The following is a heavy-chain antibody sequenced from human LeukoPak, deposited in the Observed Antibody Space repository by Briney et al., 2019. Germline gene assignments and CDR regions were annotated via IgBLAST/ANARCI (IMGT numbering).Heavy chain of an antibody. CDR3: ARVHGSRLGYDSSGYLTPEYYFDY. CDR1: GGSISSGGYH. V-gene: IGHV4-31*03. Sequence: SQTLSLTCTVSGGSISSGGYHWSWIRQHPGKGLEWIGYIYYSGSTYYNPSLKSRVTISVDTSKNQFSLKLSSVTAADTAVYYCARVHGSRLGYDSSGYLTPEYYFDYWGQGTLVTVSS. D-gene: IGHD3-22*01. CDR2: IYYSGST. J-gene: IGHJ4*02.